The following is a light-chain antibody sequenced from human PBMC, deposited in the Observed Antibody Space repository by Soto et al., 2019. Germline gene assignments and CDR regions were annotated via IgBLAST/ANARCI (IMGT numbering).Light chain of an antibody. CDR3: QQYYNWPPYT. Sequence: EVVLTQSPATLSLSPGARATLSCRASQSVSSNLAWYQQKPGQSTRLLIYGASTRATGVPPRFSGSRSGTEFTLTISAGQSEDFAVYYCQQYYNWPPYTFGQGTKLDFK. J-gene: IGKJ2*01. CDR1: QSVSSN. CDR2: GAS. V-gene: IGKV3-15*01.